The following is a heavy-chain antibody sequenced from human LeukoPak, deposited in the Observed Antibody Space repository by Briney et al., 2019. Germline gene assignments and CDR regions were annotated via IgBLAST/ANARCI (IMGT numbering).Heavy chain of an antibody. CDR3: ATSQGDDILGY. V-gene: IGHV1-24*01. D-gene: IGHD3-9*01. CDR1: GYTLTELS. CDR2: FDPEDGET. J-gene: IGHJ4*02. Sequence: ASVKVSCKVSGYTLTELSMHWVRQAPGKGLEWMGGFDPEDGETIYAQKFQGRVTMTKDTSTDTAYMELSSLRSEDTAVYYCATSQGDDILGYWGQGTLVTVSS.